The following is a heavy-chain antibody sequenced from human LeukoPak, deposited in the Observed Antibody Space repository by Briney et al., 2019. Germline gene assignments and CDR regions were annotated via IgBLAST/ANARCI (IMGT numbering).Heavy chain of an antibody. CDR2: IYYSGST. V-gene: IGHV4-30-4*01. CDR3: ARPLYYYDSSGYFNWFDP. CDR1: GGSISSGDYY. Sequence: SQTLSLTCTVSGGSISSGDYYWSWIRQPPGKGLEWIGYIYYSGSTYYNPSLKSRVTISVDTSKNQFSLKLSSVTAADTAVYYCARPLYYYDSSGYFNWFDPWGQGTLVTVSS. D-gene: IGHD3-22*01. J-gene: IGHJ5*02.